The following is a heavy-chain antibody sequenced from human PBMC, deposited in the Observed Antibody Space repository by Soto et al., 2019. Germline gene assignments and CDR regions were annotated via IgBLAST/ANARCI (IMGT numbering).Heavy chain of an antibody. CDR3: ARESDSGSYYFDY. V-gene: IGHV4-61*03. J-gene: IGHJ4*02. CDR2: IYNSEST. CDR1: GGSVSSGRYY. D-gene: IGHD3-10*01. Sequence: SETLSLTCTVSGGSVSSGRYYWSWIRQPPGEGLEWIGYIYNSESTNYDPSLKSLTTISVDTSKNHFSLRMSSVTAADTAVYYCARESDSGSYYFDYWGRGTLVTVSS.